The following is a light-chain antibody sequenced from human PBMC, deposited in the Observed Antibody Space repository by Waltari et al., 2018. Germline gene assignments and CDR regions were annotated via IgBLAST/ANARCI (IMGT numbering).Light chain of an antibody. CDR1: SSNIGAGYD. CDR2: GNS. CDR3: QSYDSSLSGVV. J-gene: IGLJ2*01. V-gene: IGLV1-40*01. Sequence: QSVLTQPPSVSGAPGQRVTISCTGSSSNIGAGYDVHWYQQLPGTAPKLLIYGNSNRPSGVPDRCSGSKSGTSASLAITWLQAEDEADYYCQSYDSSLSGVVFGGGTKLTVL.